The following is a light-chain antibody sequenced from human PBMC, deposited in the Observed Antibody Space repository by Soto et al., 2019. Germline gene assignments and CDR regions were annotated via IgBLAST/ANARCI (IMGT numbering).Light chain of an antibody. V-gene: IGLV2-14*03. CDR3: SSYTSSSLDV. Sequence: QSALTQPASVSGSPGQSITISCTGTSSDVGGYDYVSWYQHHPGKAPKLMIYDVSNRPSGVSNRFSGSKSGNTASLTISGLQAEDEADYYCSSYTSSSLDVFGTGTKVTVL. J-gene: IGLJ1*01. CDR1: SSDVGGYDY. CDR2: DVS.